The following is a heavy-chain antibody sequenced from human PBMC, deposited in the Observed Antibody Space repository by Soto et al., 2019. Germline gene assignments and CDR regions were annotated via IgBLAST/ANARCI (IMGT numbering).Heavy chain of an antibody. CDR2: IKQDGSEK. CDR3: ARRTGTRVRYYYYMDV. Sequence: GGSLRLSCAASGFTFSSYWMSWVRQAPGKGLEWVANIKQDGSEKYYVDSVKGRFTISRDNAKNSLYLQMNSLRAEDTAVYYCARRTGTRVRYYYYMDVWGKGTTVTVSS. CDR1: GFTFSSYW. V-gene: IGHV3-7*01. D-gene: IGHD1-1*01. J-gene: IGHJ6*03.